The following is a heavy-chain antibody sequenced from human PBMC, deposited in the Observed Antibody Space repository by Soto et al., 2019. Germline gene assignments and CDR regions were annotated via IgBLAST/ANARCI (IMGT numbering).Heavy chain of an antibody. J-gene: IGHJ4*02. CDR3: AISQDRGGRTTFIY. V-gene: IGHV3-9*01. CDR1: GFTFDDNA. Sequence: PGGSLRLSCAVSGFTFDDNAMHWVRQAPEKGLEWVSGINWKSDIGYADSVKGRFTISRDNAKNSLFLQMNSRRAEDTALYYCAISQDRGGRTTFIYWGQGTQVTV. D-gene: IGHD3-16*01. CDR2: INWKSDI.